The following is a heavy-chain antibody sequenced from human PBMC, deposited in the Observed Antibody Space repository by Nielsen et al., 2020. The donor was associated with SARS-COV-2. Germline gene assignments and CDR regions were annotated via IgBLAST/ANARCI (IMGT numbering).Heavy chain of an antibody. J-gene: IGHJ4*02. V-gene: IGHV1-69*13. CDR1: GGTFSSYA. CDR2: IIPIFGTA. D-gene: IGHD4-17*01. Sequence: SVKVSCKASGGTFSSYAISWVRQAPGQGLEWMGGIIPIFGTANYAQKFQGRVTITVDESTSTAYMELSSLRSEDTAVYYCARLKGDDYGDYADDYWGQGTLVTVSS. CDR3: ARLKGDDYGDYADDY.